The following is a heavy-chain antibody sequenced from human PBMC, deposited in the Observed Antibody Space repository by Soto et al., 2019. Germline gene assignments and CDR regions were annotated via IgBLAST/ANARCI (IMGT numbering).Heavy chain of an antibody. CDR3: ARALTGTTPDVPYYYYYYMDV. V-gene: IGHV4-31*03. D-gene: IGHD1-20*01. J-gene: IGHJ6*03. CDR1: GGSISSGGYY. Sequence: SDTLSLTCTVSGGSISSGGYYWSWIRQHPGKGLEWIGYIYYSGSTYYNPSLKSRVTISVDTSKNQFSLKLSSVTAADTAVYYCARALTGTTPDVPYYYYYYMDVWGKGTTVTVSS. CDR2: IYYSGST.